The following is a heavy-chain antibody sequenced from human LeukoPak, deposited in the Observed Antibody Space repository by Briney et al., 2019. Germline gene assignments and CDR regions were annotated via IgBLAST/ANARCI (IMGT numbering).Heavy chain of an antibody. Sequence: PSETLSFTCAVSGYSISSGYYWGWIRQPPGKGLEWIGTVYRSGSTYYNPSLKRRVTISVDTSRNQFSLQLSSVTAADTAVYYCARNAGDYTKPSDYWGQGTLVTVSS. CDR3: ARNAGDYTKPSDY. V-gene: IGHV4-38-2*01. CDR2: VYRSGST. J-gene: IGHJ4*02. CDR1: GYSISSGYY. D-gene: IGHD4-11*01.